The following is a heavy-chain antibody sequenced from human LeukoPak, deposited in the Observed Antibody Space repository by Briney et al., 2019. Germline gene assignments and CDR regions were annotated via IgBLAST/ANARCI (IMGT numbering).Heavy chain of an antibody. CDR3: ARENPLPVVVIINPGDAFDF. J-gene: IGHJ3*01. D-gene: IGHD3-22*01. CDR1: GCTFSSYS. Sequence: GGALRLSCAGSGCTFSSYSMNGLRQAPGKGLEWVASISRRRSYIHYADSVKGRFTISRDNAKNSLYLQMNSLRAEDTAVYYCARENPLPVVVIINPGDAFDFWGQGTMVTVSS. V-gene: IGHV3-21*01. CDR2: ISRRRSYI.